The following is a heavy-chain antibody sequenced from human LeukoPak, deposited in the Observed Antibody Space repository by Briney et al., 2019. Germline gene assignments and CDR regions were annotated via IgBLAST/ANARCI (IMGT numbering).Heavy chain of an antibody. CDR3: AKDFSVYYYDSRVFDY. V-gene: IGHV3-30*02. D-gene: IGHD3-22*01. CDR2: IRYDGSNK. CDR1: GFTFSSYG. J-gene: IGHJ4*02. Sequence: GGSLRLSCAASGFTFSSYGMHWVRQAPGKGLEWVAFIRYDGSNKYYADSVKGRFTISRDNSKNTLYLQMNSLRTEDTAVYYCAKDFSVYYYDSRVFDYWGQGTLVTVSS.